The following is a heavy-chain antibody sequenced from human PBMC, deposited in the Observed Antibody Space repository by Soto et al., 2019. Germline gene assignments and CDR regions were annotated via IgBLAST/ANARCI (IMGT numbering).Heavy chain of an antibody. CDR2: IIPIFGTA. V-gene: IGHV1-69*13. J-gene: IGHJ6*02. D-gene: IGHD2-2*01. CDR3: ARAYRYCSSTSCYWGKNYYYYGMDV. Sequence: SVKVSCKASGGTFSSYAISWVRQAPGQGLEWMGGIIPIFGTANYAQKFQGRVTITADESTSTAYMELSSLRSEDTAVYYCARAYRYCSSTSCYWGKNYYYYGMDVWGQGTTVTVSS. CDR1: GGTFSSYA.